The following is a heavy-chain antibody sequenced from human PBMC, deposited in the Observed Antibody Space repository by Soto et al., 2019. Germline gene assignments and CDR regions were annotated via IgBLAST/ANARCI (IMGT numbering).Heavy chain of an antibody. CDR1: GFTFSSYA. V-gene: IGHV3-23*01. CDR3: AKDDSSSWLGGWFDP. D-gene: IGHD6-13*01. CDR2: ISGSGGST. J-gene: IGHJ5*02. Sequence: EVPLLESGGGLVQPGGSLRLSCAASGFTFSSYAMSWVRQAPGKGLEWVSAISGSGGSTYYADSVKGRFTISRDNSKNTLYLQMNSLRAEDTAVYYCAKDDSSSWLGGWFDPWGQGTLVTVSS.